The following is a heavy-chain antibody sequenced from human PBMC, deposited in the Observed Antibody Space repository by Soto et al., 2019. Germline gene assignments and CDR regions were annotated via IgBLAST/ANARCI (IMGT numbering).Heavy chain of an antibody. D-gene: IGHD3-9*01. V-gene: IGHV5-51*01. CDR2: IYPGDSDT. J-gene: IGHJ3*02. CDR1: GYSFTSYW. Sequence: GESLKISCKGSGYSFTSYWIGWVRQMPGKGLEWMGIIYPGDSDTRYSPSFQGQFTISADKSISTAYLQWSSLKASDTAMYYCARSTYYDILTGYYKGDAFDIWGQGTMVTVSS. CDR3: ARSTYYDILTGYYKGDAFDI.